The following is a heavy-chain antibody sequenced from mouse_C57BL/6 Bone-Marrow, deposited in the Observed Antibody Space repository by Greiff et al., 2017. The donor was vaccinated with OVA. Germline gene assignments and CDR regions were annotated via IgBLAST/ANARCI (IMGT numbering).Heavy chain of an antibody. CDR3: ARDRNWGFDY. CDR1: GYTFTSYG. V-gene: IGHV1-81*01. CDR2: IYPRSGNT. D-gene: IGHD4-1*01. Sequence: VKLMESGAELARPGASVKLSCKASGYTFTSYGISWVKQRTGQGLEWIGEIYPRSGNTYYNEKFKGKATLTADKSSSTAYMELRSLTSEDSAVYFCARDRNWGFDYWGQGTTLTVSS. J-gene: IGHJ2*01.